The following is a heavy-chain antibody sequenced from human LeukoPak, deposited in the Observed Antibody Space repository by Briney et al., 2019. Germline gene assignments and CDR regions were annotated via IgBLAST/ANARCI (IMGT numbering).Heavy chain of an antibody. J-gene: IGHJ6*03. CDR2: MSSDNGNT. CDR1: GHSINTFG. D-gene: IGHD5-12*01. Sequence: ASVKVSCKTSGHSINTFGITWVRQAPGQGLEWIGWMSSDNGNTNYADKFQGRATITRDTYRTTVSMELRSLRPDDTAVSFCANVATGRYFSYYIDIWGPGTTVTVSS. CDR3: ANVATGRYFSYYIDI. V-gene: IGHV1-18*01.